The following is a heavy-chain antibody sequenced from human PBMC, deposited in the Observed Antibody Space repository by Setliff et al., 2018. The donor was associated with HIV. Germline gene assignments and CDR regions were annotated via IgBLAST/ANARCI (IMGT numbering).Heavy chain of an antibody. D-gene: IGHD2-21*02. J-gene: IGHJ6*03. CDR1: GGSIRTGAYY. CDR2: IYYDGRT. V-gene: IGHV4-39*01. CDR3: ARGVLITKRVTQTGGYYYYTDV. Sequence: SETLSLTCTVSGGSIRTGAYYWGWIRQPPGKGLEWIGSIYYDGRTFYKPSLKSRVTISIDTSNNQISLRLSSVTAADTAVYYCARGVLITKRVTQTGGYYYYTDVWGKGTTVTVSS.